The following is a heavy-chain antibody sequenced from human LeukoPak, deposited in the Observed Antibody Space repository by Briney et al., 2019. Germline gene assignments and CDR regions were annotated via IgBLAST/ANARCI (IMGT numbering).Heavy chain of an antibody. V-gene: IGHV1-46*01. J-gene: IGHJ6*02. D-gene: IGHD6-6*01. Sequence: ASVKVSCKASGYTFTSYYMHWVRQAPGQGLEWMGIINPSGGSTSYAQKFQGRVSMTRDTATSTVYMDLSSLRSEDTAVYYCAREYSSSSDYYYGMDVWGQGTTVTVSS. CDR1: GYTFTSYY. CDR3: AREYSSSSDYYYGMDV. CDR2: INPSGGST.